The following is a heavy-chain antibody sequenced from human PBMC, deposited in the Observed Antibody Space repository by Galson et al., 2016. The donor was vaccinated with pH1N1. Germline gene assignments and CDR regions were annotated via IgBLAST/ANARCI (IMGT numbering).Heavy chain of an antibody. CDR3: VRSTGYNKVNGPFDV. J-gene: IGHJ3*01. Sequence: SVKVSCKASGGPLSSYATGWVRQAPGQGPEWMGGIMPIFGTTKYEQKFQGGVTITADEMSGSDYLARSGLTSMDTAVYYCVRSTGYNKVNGPFDVWGQGKLVIVSS. V-gene: IGHV1-69*13. D-gene: IGHD1-14*01. CDR2: IMPIFGTT. CDR1: GGPLSSYA.